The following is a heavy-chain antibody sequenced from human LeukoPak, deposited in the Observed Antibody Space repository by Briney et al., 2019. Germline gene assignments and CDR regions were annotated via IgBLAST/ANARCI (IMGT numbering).Heavy chain of an antibody. D-gene: IGHD3-22*01. CDR1: GGSISSYY. CDR3: ARDLGSYYDSSGYYYYGMDV. Sequence: SETLSLTCTVSGGSISSYYWSWIRQPAGKGLEWIGRIYTSGSTNYNPSLKSRVTTSVDTSKNQFSLKLSSVTAADTAVYYCARDLGSYYDSSGYYYYGMDVWGQGTTVTVSS. V-gene: IGHV4-4*07. J-gene: IGHJ6*02. CDR2: IYTSGST.